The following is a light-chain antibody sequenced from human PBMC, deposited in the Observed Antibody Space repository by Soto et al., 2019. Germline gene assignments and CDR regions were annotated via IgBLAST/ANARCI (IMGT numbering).Light chain of an antibody. Sequence: DIQMTQSPSSLSASVGDRVTITCRASQTISSHLSWYQQKPGKAPKLLIYGASSLQSWVPSRFSGSGSGTDFTLTISSLQREDFATYLCQQSYSTPWTFGQGTKVDIK. CDR2: GAS. CDR3: QQSYSTPWT. CDR1: QTISSH. J-gene: IGKJ1*01. V-gene: IGKV1-39*01.